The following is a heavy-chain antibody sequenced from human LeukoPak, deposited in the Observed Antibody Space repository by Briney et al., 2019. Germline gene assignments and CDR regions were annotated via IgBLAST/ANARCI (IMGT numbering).Heavy chain of an antibody. Sequence: SVKVSFKTSGGTFNNSAISWVRQAPGQGLEWLGGIMPLFGTAGYAQKFQGRVTITKDESTRTVYLELTSLTSDDTAVYYCARDVHGDYGSGWFDPWGQGTLVSVSS. J-gene: IGHJ5*02. CDR3: ARDVHGDYGSGWFDP. CDR1: GGTFNNSA. CDR2: IMPLFGTA. D-gene: IGHD4-17*01. V-gene: IGHV1-69*05.